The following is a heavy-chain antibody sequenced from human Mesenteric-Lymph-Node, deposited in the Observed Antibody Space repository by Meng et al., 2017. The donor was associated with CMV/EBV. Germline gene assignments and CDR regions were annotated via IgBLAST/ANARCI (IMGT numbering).Heavy chain of an antibody. CDR1: GGSFSGYY. CDR3: ARREEYYYDTTGSSYFDY. V-gene: IGHV4-34*01. J-gene: IGHJ4*02. CDR2: INHSGST. D-gene: IGHD3-22*01. Sequence: SETLSLTCAVYGGSFSGYYWSWIRQPPGKGLEWIGEINHSGSTNYNPSLKSRLTISVDTSENRFSLNLSSVTAADTAVYYCARREEYYYDTTGSSYFDYWGQGSVVTVSS.